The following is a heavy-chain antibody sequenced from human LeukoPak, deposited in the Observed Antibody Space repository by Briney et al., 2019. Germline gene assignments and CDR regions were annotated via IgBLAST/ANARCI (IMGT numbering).Heavy chain of an antibody. CDR3: ARGVGSTSLNWFDP. D-gene: IGHD2-2*01. Sequence: SETLSLTXTVSGGSISSGSYYWSWIRQPAGKGLEWIGRIYGSGNTNYNPSLKSRVTISMDTSKNQFSLKLSSVTAADTAVYYCARGVGSTSLNWFDPWGQGTLVTVSS. J-gene: IGHJ5*02. CDR2: IYGSGNT. V-gene: IGHV4-61*02. CDR1: GGSISSGSYY.